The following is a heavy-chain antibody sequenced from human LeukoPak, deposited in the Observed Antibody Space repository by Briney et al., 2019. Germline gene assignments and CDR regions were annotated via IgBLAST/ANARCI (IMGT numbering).Heavy chain of an antibody. Sequence: SETLSLTCTVSGYSISSGYYWGWIRQPPGKGLEWIGSIYHSGSTYYNPSLKSRVTISVDTSKNQFSLKLSSVTAADTAVYYCARDHFSDWTYWFDPWGQGTLVTVSS. CDR2: IYHSGST. CDR1: GYSISSGYY. J-gene: IGHJ5*02. D-gene: IGHD3/OR15-3a*01. CDR3: ARDHFSDWTYWFDP. V-gene: IGHV4-38-2*02.